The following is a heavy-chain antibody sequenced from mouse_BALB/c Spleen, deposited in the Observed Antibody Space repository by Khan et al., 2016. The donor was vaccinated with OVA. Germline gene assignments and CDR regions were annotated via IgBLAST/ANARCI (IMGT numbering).Heavy chain of an antibody. CDR3: TRDRIDY. CDR1: GYTFTTYW. CDR2: INPTSGYT. J-gene: IGHJ2*01. Sequence: QVQLQQSGAELAKPGASVKMSCKASGYTFTTYWMHWVNQRPGQGLEWIGYINPTSGYTDYNETFKDRATLSADKSSSTAYMQLSSLTSEDSAVYYCTRDRIDYWGQGTTLTVSS. V-gene: IGHV1-7*01.